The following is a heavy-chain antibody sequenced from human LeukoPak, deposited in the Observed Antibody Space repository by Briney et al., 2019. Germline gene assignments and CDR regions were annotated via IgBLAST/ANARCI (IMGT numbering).Heavy chain of an antibody. V-gene: IGHV1-69*05. CDR1: GGTFTSYA. J-gene: IGHJ4*02. CDR3: AREGMVAQNYFDY. CDR2: IIPIFGTA. Sequence: SVKVSCKASGGTFTSYAISWVRQAPGQGLEWMGRIIPIFGTANYAQKFQGRVTITTDESTSTAYMELSSLRSEDTAVYYCAREGMVAQNYFDYWGQGTLVTVSS. D-gene: IGHD1-26*01.